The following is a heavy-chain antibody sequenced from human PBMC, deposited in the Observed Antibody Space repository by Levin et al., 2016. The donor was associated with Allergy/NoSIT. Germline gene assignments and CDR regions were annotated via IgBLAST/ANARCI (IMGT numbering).Heavy chain of an antibody. V-gene: IGHV4-61*07. CDR2: IYYSGST. Sequence: RQAPGKGLEWIAYIYYSGSTNYNPSLKSRVTISVDTSKNQFSLKLTSVTAADTAVYYCARHYGSGSYPLDYWGQGTLVTSPQ. J-gene: IGHJ4*02. D-gene: IGHD3-10*01. CDR3: ARHYGSGSYPLDY.